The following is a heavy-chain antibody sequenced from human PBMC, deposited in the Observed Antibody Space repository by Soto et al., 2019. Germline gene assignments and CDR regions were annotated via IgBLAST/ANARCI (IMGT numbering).Heavy chain of an antibody. V-gene: IGHV1-2*04. CDR2: INPNSGGT. D-gene: IGHD1-7*01. CDR1: GYTFTGYY. CDR3: ARDARDELPRYYFDY. J-gene: IGHJ4*02. Sequence: ASVKVSCKASGYTFTGYYMHWVRQAPGQGLEWMGWINPNSGGTNYAQKFQGWVTMTRDTSISTAYMELSRLRSDDTAVYYCARDARDELPRYYFDYWGQGTLVTVS.